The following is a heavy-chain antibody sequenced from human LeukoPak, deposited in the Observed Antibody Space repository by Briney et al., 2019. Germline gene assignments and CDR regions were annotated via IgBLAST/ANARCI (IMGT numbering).Heavy chain of an antibody. D-gene: IGHD3-3*01. V-gene: IGHV4-59*01. Sequence: SETLSLTCTVSGGSISSYYWSWIRQPPGKGLEWIAYIYYSGSTNYNPSLKSRVTISVDTSKNQFSLKLSSVTAADTAVYYCARVKDGITIFGVVIEYFDYWGQGTLVTVSS. CDR1: GGSISSYY. J-gene: IGHJ4*02. CDR3: ARVKDGITIFGVVIEYFDY. CDR2: IYYSGST.